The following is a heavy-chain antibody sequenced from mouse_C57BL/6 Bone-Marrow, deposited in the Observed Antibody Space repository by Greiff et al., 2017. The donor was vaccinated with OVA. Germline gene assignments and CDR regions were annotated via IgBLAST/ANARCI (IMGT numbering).Heavy chain of an antibody. D-gene: IGHD2-3*01. CDR3: ARWGWLSQTFDY. CDR2: IYPGSGST. J-gene: IGHJ2*01. Sequence: QVHVKQPGAELVKPGASVKMSCKASGYTFTSYWITWVKQRPGQGLEWIGDIYPGSGSTNYNEKFKSKATLTVDTSSSPAYMQLSSLTSEDSAVYYCARWGWLSQTFDYWGQGTTLTVSS. V-gene: IGHV1-55*01. CDR1: GYTFTSYW.